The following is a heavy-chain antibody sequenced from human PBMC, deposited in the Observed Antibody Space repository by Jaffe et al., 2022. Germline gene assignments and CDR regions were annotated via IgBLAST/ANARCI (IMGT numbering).Heavy chain of an antibody. J-gene: IGHJ5*02. CDR3: ARSLYGDYVSGWFDP. CDR2: IYHSGST. V-gene: IGHV4-30-2*01. D-gene: IGHD4-17*01. Sequence: QLQLQESGSGLVKPSQTLSLTCAVSGGSISSGGYSWSWIRQPPGKGLEWIGYIYHSGSTYYNPSLKSRVTISVDRSKNQFSLKLSSVTAADTAVYYCARSLYGDYVSGWFDPWGQGTLVTVSS. CDR1: GGSISSGGYS.